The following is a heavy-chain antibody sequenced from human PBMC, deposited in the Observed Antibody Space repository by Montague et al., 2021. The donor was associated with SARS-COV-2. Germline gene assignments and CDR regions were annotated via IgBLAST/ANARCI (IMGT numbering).Heavy chain of an antibody. V-gene: IGHV4-59*01. D-gene: IGHD5-12*01. J-gene: IGHJ4*02. CDR2: IYYNTGNT. CDR3: ARGTGYDYYFDC. CDR1: GGSISDYY. Sequence: SETLSLTCSVSGGSISDYYWNWIRQPPGKGLEWIGYIYYNTGNTNYNPSLQNRVTISLDTSKNQFSLNLRSVTAADTALYFCARGTGYDYYFDCWGLGTLVTVSS.